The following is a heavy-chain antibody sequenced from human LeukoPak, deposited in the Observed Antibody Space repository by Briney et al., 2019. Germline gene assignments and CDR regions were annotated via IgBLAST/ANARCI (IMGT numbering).Heavy chain of an antibody. V-gene: IGHV3-23*01. CDR1: GFTFSNAW. J-gene: IGHJ4*02. CDR3: AKDPRYCSGGSCYSVH. D-gene: IGHD2-15*01. CDR2: ISGSGGST. Sequence: GGPLRLSCAASGFTFSNAWMSWVRQAPGKGLEWVSAISGSGGSTYYADSVKGRFTISRDNSKNTLYLQMNSLRAEDTAVYYCAKDPRYCSGGSCYSVHWGQGTLVTVSS.